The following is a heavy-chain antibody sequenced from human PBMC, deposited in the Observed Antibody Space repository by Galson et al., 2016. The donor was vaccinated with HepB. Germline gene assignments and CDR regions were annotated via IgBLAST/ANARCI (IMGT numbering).Heavy chain of an antibody. J-gene: IGHJ3*02. Sequence: SLRLSCAASGFTFSRYSMNWVRQAPGKGLEWVSHIRSRSSTIYYADSVRGRFTISRDNTKNSLYLQMNSLRDEDTAVYYCARDGSSQFSSNWYVAFDIWGQGTAVTVSS. CDR1: GFTFSRYS. CDR3: ARDGSSQFSSNWYVAFDI. CDR2: IRSRSSTI. V-gene: IGHV3-48*02. D-gene: IGHD6-13*01.